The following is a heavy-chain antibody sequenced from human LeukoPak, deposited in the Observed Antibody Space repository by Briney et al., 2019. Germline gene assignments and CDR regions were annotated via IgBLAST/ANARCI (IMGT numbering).Heavy chain of an antibody. CDR2: INHSGST. J-gene: IGHJ6*02. Sequence: SETLSLTCAVYGGSFSGYYWSWIRQPPGKGLEWIGEINHSGSTNYNPSLKSRVTISVDTSKNQFSLKLSSVTAAGTAVYYCARVLLGYCSGGSCYVHYYYGMDVWGQGTTVTVSS. CDR3: ARVLLGYCSGGSCYVHYYYGMDV. V-gene: IGHV4-34*01. CDR1: GGSFSGYY. D-gene: IGHD2-15*01.